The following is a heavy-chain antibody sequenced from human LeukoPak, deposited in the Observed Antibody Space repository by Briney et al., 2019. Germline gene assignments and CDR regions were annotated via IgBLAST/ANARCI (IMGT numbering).Heavy chain of an antibody. CDR1: GGTFSSYA. CDR3: ARDTYYYDSSDDY. Sequence: SVKVSCKAAGGTFSSYAISWVRQAPGQGLEWMGRIIPIFGTANYAQKFQGRVTITTDESTSTAYMELSSLRSEDTAVYYCARDTYYYDSSDDYWGQGTLVTVSS. CDR2: IIPIFGTA. D-gene: IGHD3-22*01. J-gene: IGHJ4*02. V-gene: IGHV1-69*05.